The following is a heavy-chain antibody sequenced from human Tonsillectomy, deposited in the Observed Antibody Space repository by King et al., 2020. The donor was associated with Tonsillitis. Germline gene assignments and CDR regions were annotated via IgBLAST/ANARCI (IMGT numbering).Heavy chain of an antibody. J-gene: IGHJ5*02. Sequence: VQLVESGGGVVQPGRSLRLSCAASGFTFSSYARHWVRQAPGKGLEWVALISYDGSTKYYADSVKGRFTISRDNSKSTLYLQMNSLRAEDTAVYYCAKYAFRSGSSGGGFDPWGQGTLVTVSS. D-gene: IGHD1-26*01. CDR3: AKYAFRSGSSGGGFDP. V-gene: IGHV3-30*04. CDR1: GFTFSSYA. CDR2: ISYDGSTK.